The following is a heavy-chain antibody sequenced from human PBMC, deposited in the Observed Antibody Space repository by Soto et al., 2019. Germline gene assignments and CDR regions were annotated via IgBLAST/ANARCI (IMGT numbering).Heavy chain of an antibody. CDR3: ASHFPLSVVRSTDFDA. J-gene: IGHJ5*02. CDR1: GGSISSSSYY. Sequence: PSETLSLTCTVSGGSISSSSYYWGWIRQPPGRGLEWIGSIYYSGSTYYTPSLKCRVTISVETSKNQFSLKLSSVTAADTAVDLCASHFPLSVVRSTDFDAWGQGTLVTVSS. D-gene: IGHD3-22*01. CDR2: IYYSGST. V-gene: IGHV4-39*01.